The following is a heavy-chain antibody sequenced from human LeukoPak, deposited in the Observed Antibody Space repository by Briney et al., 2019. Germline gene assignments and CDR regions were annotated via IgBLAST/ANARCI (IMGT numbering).Heavy chain of an antibody. Sequence: GGSLRLSCAASGFTFSSYAMHWVRQAPGKGLEYVSAISSNGGSTYYANSVKGRFTISRDNSKNTLYLQMGSLRAEDMAVYYCARGMNNMVSYFDYWGQGTLVTVSS. CDR3: ARGMNNMVSYFDY. J-gene: IGHJ4*02. CDR2: ISSNGGST. D-gene: IGHD5-18*01. CDR1: GFTFSSYA. V-gene: IGHV3-64*01.